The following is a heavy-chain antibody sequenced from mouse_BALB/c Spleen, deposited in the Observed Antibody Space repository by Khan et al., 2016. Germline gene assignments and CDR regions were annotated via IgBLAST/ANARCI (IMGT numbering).Heavy chain of an antibody. D-gene: IGHD2-3*01. CDR1: GYSFTDYF. Sequence: VRLQQSGPELVKPGASVKISCKASGYSFTDYFMNWVMQSHGKSLEWIGRINPKNGDTLYNQKFKGKATLTVDKYSSTAHMELRSLASEDSAVYYCTSDGYDFDYWGQGTTLTVSS. J-gene: IGHJ2*01. CDR3: TSDGYDFDY. V-gene: IGHV1-20*02. CDR2: INPKNGDT.